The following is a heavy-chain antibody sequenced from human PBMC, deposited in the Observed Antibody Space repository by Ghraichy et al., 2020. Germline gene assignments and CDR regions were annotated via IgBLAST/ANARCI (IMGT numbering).Heavy chain of an antibody. D-gene: IGHD3-3*01. Sequence: GGSLRLSCTASGFTFGDYAMSWFRQAPGKGLEWVGFIRSRAYGGTTEYAASVKGRFTISRDDSKAIAYLQMNSLKTEDTAVYYCTRSGQVGIFGVFSPRAPYYWGQGTLVTVSS. V-gene: IGHV3-49*03. J-gene: IGHJ4*02. CDR3: TRSGQVGIFGVFSPRAPYY. CDR1: GFTFGDYA. CDR2: IRSRAYGGTT.